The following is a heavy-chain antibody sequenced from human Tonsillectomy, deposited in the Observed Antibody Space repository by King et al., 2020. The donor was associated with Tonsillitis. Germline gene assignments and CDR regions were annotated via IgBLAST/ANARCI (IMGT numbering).Heavy chain of an antibody. Sequence: VQLQESGPGLVKPSQTLSLTCTVSGGTISTGGYNWSWLRQLPGKGLEWIGYIYYSGSAYYSPSLKSRVTLSVATSKNQFSLKLTSVTAADSAVYYCARDVRRYFTSGERSSYFYMDVWGRGATVTVSS. CDR1: GGTISTGGYN. D-gene: IGHD2/OR15-2a*01. V-gene: IGHV4-31*03. J-gene: IGHJ6*03. CDR2: IYYSGSA. CDR3: ARDVRRYFTSGERSSYFYMDV.